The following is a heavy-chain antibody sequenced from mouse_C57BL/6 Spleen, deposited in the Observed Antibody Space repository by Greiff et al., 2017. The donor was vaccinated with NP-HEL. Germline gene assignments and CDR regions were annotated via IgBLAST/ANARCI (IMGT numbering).Heavy chain of an antibody. J-gene: IGHJ3*01. Sequence: VQLQQSGPELVKPGASVKISCKASGYTFTDYYMNWVKQSHGKSLEWIGDINPNTGGTSYNQKFKGKATLTVDKSSSTAYMELRSLTSEDSAVYYCVLLTGKVAYWGQGTLVTVSA. CDR2: INPNTGGT. V-gene: IGHV1-26*01. D-gene: IGHD4-1*01. CDR3: VLLTGKVAY. CDR1: GYTFTDYY.